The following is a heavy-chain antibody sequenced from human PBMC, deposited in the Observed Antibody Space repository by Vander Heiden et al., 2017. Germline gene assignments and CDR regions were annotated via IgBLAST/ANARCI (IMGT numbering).Heavy chain of an antibody. CDR2: ISYDGSNK. CDR3: AKAMPLDY. V-gene: IGHV3-30*18. Sequence: QVQLVESGGGVVQPGGSLRLSCAASGFTFSSYGMHWVRQAPGKGLEWVAVISYDGSNKYYADSVKGRFTISRDNSKNTLYLQMNSLRAEDTAVYYCAKAMPLDYWGHGTLVTVSS. D-gene: IGHD2-2*01. J-gene: IGHJ4*01. CDR1: GFTFSSYG.